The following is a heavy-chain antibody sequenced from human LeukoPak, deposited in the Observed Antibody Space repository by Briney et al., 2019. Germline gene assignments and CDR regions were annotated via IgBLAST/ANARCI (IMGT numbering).Heavy chain of an antibody. J-gene: IGHJ4*02. V-gene: IGHV4-4*07. CDR1: GGSISTYY. CDR2: IYTSGST. Sequence: SETQSLTCTVSGGSISTYYWSWIRQPAGKGLEWIGRIYTSGSTNYNPSLKSRVTISVDKSKNQFSLKLSSVTAADTAVYYCARDHDTYGERYFDYWGQGTLVTVSS. CDR3: ARDHDTYGERYFDY. D-gene: IGHD4-17*01.